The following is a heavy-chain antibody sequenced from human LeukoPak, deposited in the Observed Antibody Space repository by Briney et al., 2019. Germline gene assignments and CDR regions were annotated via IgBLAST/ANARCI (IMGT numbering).Heavy chain of an antibody. CDR1: GYTFTSYD. Sequence: GASVKVSCKASGYTFTSYDINWVRQATGQGLEWLGWMNPSSGNTSYAQKFQGRVTMTRDTSISTAYMELSSLRSEDTAVYCCARVRRSSSWYFDYWGQGTLVTVSS. D-gene: IGHD6-13*01. CDR2: MNPSSGNT. CDR3: ARVRRSSSWYFDY. V-gene: IGHV1-8*01. J-gene: IGHJ4*02.